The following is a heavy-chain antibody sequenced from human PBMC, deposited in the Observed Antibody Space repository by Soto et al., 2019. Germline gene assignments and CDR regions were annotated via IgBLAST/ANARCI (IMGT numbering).Heavy chain of an antibody. V-gene: IGHV3-21*01. D-gene: IGHD3-10*01. CDR2: ISSSSSYI. CDR3: ARDHDYYGSGFDY. J-gene: IGHJ4*02. CDR1: GFTFSSYS. Sequence: GGSLRLSCAASGFTFSSYSMNWVRQAPGKGLEWVSSISSSSSYIYYADSVKGRFTISRDNAKNSLYLQMNSLRAEDTAVYYCARDHDYYGSGFDYWGQGTLVTVSS.